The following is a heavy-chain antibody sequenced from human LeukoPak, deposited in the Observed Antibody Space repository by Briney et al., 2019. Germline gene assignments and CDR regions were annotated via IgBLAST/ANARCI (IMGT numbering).Heavy chain of an antibody. Sequence: GGSLRLSCVASGLTVSSYSMNWVRQAPGKGLEWVSYISSSISTIYYADSVKGRFTISRDNAKNSLDLQMNSLRDEDTAVYYCARARASGRSGFDYWGQGTLVTVSS. CDR2: ISSSISTI. D-gene: IGHD2-15*01. CDR3: ARARASGRSGFDY. V-gene: IGHV3-48*02. CDR1: GLTVSSYS. J-gene: IGHJ4*02.